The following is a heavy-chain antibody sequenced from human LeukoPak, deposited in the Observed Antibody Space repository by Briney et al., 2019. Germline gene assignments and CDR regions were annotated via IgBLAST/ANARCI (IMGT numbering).Heavy chain of an antibody. Sequence: SVKVSCKVSGGTFSSYTISWVRQAPGQGLEWMGRIIPILGIANYAQKFQGRVTITADKSTSTAYMELSSLRSEDTAVYYCARDQPSQGPDGYTGNWWGQGTLATVSS. V-gene: IGHV1-69*04. J-gene: IGHJ4*02. CDR1: GGTFSSYT. CDR2: IIPILGIA. CDR3: ARDQPSQGPDGYTGNW. D-gene: IGHD5-24*01.